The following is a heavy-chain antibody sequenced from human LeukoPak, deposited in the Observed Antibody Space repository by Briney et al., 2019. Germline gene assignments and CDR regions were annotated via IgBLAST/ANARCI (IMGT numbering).Heavy chain of an antibody. V-gene: IGHV3-53*01. D-gene: IGHD1-26*01. Sequence: GGSLRLSCAASGLTVSRNYMSWVRQAPGKGLEWVSVIYSGGTTYYADSVRGRFTISRDNAKNSLFLQMNSLRAEDTALYYCATYSGVHHKTFDDWGQGTLVTVSS. J-gene: IGHJ4*02. CDR1: GLTVSRNY. CDR3: ATYSGVHHKTFDD. CDR2: IYSGGTT.